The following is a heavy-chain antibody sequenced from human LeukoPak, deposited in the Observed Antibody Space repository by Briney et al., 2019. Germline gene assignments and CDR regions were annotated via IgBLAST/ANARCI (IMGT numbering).Heavy chain of an antibody. Sequence: PSETLSLTCTVSGGSISSYYWSWIRQPPGKGLEWIGEINHSGSTNYNPSLKSRVTISVDTSKNQFSLKLSSVTAADTAVYYCARGRPAAKYIYCYYGMGVWGQGTTVTVSS. CDR2: INHSGST. V-gene: IGHV4-34*01. CDR3: ARGRPAAKYIYCYYGMGV. D-gene: IGHD2-2*01. J-gene: IGHJ6*02. CDR1: GGSISSYY.